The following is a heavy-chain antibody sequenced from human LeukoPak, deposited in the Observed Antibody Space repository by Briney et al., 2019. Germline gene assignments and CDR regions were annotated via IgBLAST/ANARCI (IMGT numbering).Heavy chain of an antibody. Sequence: GGSLRLSCGGSGFSFSSYEMNGVRQAPGKGLEWLSYITSSGSYIYYSDSVKGRFTISRDNARNSLYLQMNSLRVEDTAVYYCARGHYGDFIPNWFDPWGQGTLVIVSS. CDR1: GFSFSSYE. D-gene: IGHD4-17*01. J-gene: IGHJ5*02. CDR3: ARGHYGDFIPNWFDP. CDR2: ITSSGSYI. V-gene: IGHV3-48*03.